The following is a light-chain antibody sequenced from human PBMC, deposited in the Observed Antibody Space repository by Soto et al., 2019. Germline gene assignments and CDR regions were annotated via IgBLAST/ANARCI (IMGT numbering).Light chain of an antibody. CDR1: QSVSTN. J-gene: IGKJ1*01. CDR3: QQRSNWPRT. V-gene: IGKV3-11*01. CDR2: LTS. Sequence: EIVMTQSPATLSVSPVERATLSCMASQSVSTNLAWYQQKPGQAPRLLIYLTSNRAAGVPARFSGSGSGTDFTLTISSLEPEDFALYYCQQRSNWPRTFGQGTKVDIK.